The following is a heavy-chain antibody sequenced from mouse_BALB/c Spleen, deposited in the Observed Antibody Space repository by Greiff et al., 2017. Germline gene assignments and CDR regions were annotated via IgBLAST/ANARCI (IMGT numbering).Heavy chain of an antibody. CDR3: ASNALITTATYYAMDY. D-gene: IGHD1-2*01. V-gene: IGHV5-9*03. Sequence: EVKLVESGGGLVKPGGSLKLSCAASGFTFSSYTMSWVRQTPEKRLEWVATISSGGGNTYYPDSVKGRFTISRDNAKNNLYLKMSSLRSEDTALYYCASNALITTATYYAMDYWGQGTSVTVSS. CDR2: ISSGGGNT. CDR1: GFTFSSYT. J-gene: IGHJ4*01.